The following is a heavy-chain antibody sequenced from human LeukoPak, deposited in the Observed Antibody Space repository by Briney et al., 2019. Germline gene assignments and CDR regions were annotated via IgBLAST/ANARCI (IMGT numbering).Heavy chain of an antibody. CDR1: GGSFSGYY. J-gene: IGHJ4*02. D-gene: IGHD2-2*01. Sequence: SETLSLTCAVYGGSFSGYYWSWMRQPPGKGLEWIGEINHSGSTNYNPSFKSRVTISVDTSKNQFSLKLSSVTAADTAVYYCASGSTSHQFDYWGQGTLVTVSS. CDR2: INHSGST. V-gene: IGHV4-34*01. CDR3: ASGSTSHQFDY.